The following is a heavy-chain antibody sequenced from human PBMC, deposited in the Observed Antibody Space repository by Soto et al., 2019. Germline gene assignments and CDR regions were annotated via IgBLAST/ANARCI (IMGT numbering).Heavy chain of an antibody. CDR1: GYTFTCYY. D-gene: IGHD5-18*01. Sequence: ASVKVSCKASGYTFTCYYMHWVRQAPGQGLEWMGWINPNSGGTNYAQKFQGWVTMTRDTSISAAYMELSRLRSDDTAVYYCAREGYRPYYYYYYGMDVWGQGTTVTVSS. V-gene: IGHV1-2*04. J-gene: IGHJ6*02. CDR3: AREGYRPYYYYYYGMDV. CDR2: INPNSGGT.